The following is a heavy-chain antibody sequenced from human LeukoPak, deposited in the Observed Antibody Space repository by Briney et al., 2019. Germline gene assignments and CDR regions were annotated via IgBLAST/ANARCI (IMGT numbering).Heavy chain of an antibody. CDR2: ITDSGASS. Sequence: GGSLRLSCAASGFTFSSYAMGWVRQAPGKGLKWVSAITDSGASSYYTDSVKGRFTISRDNSKNTLYLQMNSLRAEDTAVFYCARAGDVYSSSWRGEPTFDYWGQGALVTVSS. V-gene: IGHV3-23*01. CDR3: ARAGDVYSSSWRGEPTFDY. J-gene: IGHJ4*02. D-gene: IGHD6-13*01. CDR1: GFTFSSYA.